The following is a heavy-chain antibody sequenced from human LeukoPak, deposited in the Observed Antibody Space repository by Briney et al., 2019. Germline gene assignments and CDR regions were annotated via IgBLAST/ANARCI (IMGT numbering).Heavy chain of an antibody. CDR1: GFTFSSYA. D-gene: IGHD3-22*01. CDR2: ISGSGGST. V-gene: IGHV3-23*01. Sequence: PRGSLRLSCAASGFTFSSYAMSWVRQAPGKGLEWVSAISGSGGSTYYADSVKGRFTISRDNSKNTLYLQMNSLRAEDTAVYYCAKSYYDSSGYYSPDYWGQGTLVTVSS. CDR3: AKSYYDSSGYYSPDY. J-gene: IGHJ4*02.